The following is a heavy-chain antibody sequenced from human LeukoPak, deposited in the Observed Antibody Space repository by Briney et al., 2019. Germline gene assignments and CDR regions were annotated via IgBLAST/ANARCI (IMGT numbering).Heavy chain of an antibody. CDR2: ISSSSSYI. CDR1: GFTFSSYS. CDR3: AKDLGYGDYIGTGSWGY. D-gene: IGHD4-17*01. J-gene: IGHJ4*02. V-gene: IGHV3-21*04. Sequence: GGSLRLSCAASGFTFSSYSMNWVRQAPGKGLEWVSSISSSSSYICYADSVKGRFTISRDNAKNSLYLQMNSLRAEDTAVYYCAKDLGYGDYIGTGSWGYWGQGTLVTVSS.